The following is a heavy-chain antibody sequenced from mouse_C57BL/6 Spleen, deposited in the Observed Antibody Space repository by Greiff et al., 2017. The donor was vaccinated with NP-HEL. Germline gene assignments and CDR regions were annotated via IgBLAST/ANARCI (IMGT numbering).Heavy chain of an antibody. CDR2: INPSTGGT. CDR3: ARGDGYYSFAY. D-gene: IGHD2-3*01. CDR1: GYSFTGYY. V-gene: IGHV1-42*01. Sequence: VKLQQSGPELVKPGASVKISCKASGYSFTGYYMNWVKQSPEKSLEWIGEINPSTGGTTYNQKFKAKATVTVDKSSSTAYMQLKSLTSEDSAVYYCARGDGYYSFAYWGQGTLVTVSA. J-gene: IGHJ3*01.